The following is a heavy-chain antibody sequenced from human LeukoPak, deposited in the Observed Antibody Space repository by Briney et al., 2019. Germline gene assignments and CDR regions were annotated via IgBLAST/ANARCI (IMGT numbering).Heavy chain of an antibody. Sequence: PSETLSLTCSVSGGSVGSYYWSWIRQPAGKGLEWIGRIYTSGSTNYNPSLRSRATISVDKSKSQFSLKLTSVTAADTAVYYCARDLSYCSSTRCYAPYYFDYWGQGTLVTVTS. J-gene: IGHJ4*02. V-gene: IGHV4-4*07. CDR3: ARDLSYCSSTRCYAPYYFDY. CDR2: IYTSGST. CDR1: GGSVGSYY. D-gene: IGHD2-2*01.